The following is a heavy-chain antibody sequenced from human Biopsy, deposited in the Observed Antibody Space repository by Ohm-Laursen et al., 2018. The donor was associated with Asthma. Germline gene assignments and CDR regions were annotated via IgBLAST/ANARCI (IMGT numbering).Heavy chain of an antibody. CDR3: ARDFGGRYYFDN. Sequence: SETLSLTCPVSGGSISGFYWSWIRQPPGKGPEWIGYIYYTGTTSYNPSLKSRVSISVDTSKNQFSLKLTSVTAADTAVYYCARDFGGRYYFDNWGQGSLVTVSS. V-gene: IGHV4-59*01. CDR1: GGSISGFY. J-gene: IGHJ4*02. CDR2: IYYTGTT. D-gene: IGHD3-3*01.